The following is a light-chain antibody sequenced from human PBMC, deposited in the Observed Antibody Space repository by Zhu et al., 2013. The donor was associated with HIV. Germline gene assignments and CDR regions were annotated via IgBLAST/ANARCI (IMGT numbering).Light chain of an antibody. Sequence: IVLTQSPGTLSLSPGERATLSCRATQTLNSPYLAWYQQKPGQSPRLLIYAASSRATGIPDRFSGSGSGTDFTLTISRLEPEDFAVYYCQQYGRTPYTFGRGDQTGD. CDR2: AAS. V-gene: IGKV3-20*01. CDR1: QTLNSPY. CDR3: QQYGRTPYT. J-gene: IGKJ2*01.